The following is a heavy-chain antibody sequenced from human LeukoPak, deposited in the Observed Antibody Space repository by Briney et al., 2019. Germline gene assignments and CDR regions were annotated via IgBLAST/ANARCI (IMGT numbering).Heavy chain of an antibody. J-gene: IGHJ4*02. Sequence: GGSLRLSCAASGFTFSTYAMSWVRQAPGKGLEWVSIIYSGGSTYFADSVKGRFTISRDNSKNTLYLQMNSLRAEDTALYYCARVPVASWIQLDSWGQGTLVTVSS. V-gene: IGHV3-53*01. CDR3: ARVPVASWIQLDS. D-gene: IGHD6-13*01. CDR1: GFTFSTYA. CDR2: IYSGGST.